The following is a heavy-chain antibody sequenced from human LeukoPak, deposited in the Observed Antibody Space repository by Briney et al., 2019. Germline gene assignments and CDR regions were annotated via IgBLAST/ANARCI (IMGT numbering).Heavy chain of an antibody. Sequence: SETLSLTCTVSGGSISSSSYYWGWIRQPPGKGLEWIGSIYYSGSTYYNPSLKSRVTISVDTSKNQFSLKLSSVTAADTAVYYCASEGRYYDSSGYHSETDAFDIWGQGTMVTVSS. CDR2: IYYSGST. CDR3: ASEGRYYDSSGYHSETDAFDI. D-gene: IGHD3-22*01. V-gene: IGHV4-39*07. CDR1: GGSISSSSYY. J-gene: IGHJ3*02.